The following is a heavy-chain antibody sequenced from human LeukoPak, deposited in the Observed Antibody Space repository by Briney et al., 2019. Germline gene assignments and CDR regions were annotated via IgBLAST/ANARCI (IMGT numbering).Heavy chain of an antibody. Sequence: GASVKVSRKASGYTFTSYGISWVRQAPGQGLEWMGWISAYNGNTNYAQKLQGRVTMTTDTSTSTAYMELRSLRSDDTAVYYCARAGYLVRFRYYYYYMDVWGKGTTVTVSS. CDR1: GYTFTSYG. J-gene: IGHJ6*03. D-gene: IGHD6-13*01. CDR3: ARAGYLVRFRYYYYYMDV. CDR2: ISAYNGNT. V-gene: IGHV1-18*01.